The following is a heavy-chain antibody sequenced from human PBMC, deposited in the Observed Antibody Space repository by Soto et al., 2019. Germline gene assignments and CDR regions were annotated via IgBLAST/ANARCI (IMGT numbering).Heavy chain of an antibody. D-gene: IGHD6-19*01. CDR2: IYYSGST. Sequence: SETLSLTCSASGGSINSSSYFWGWVRQPPGKGLEWIGSIYYSGSTYYNPSLRSRVTISVDTSKNQFSLKLSSVTAADTAVFYCARHYSSGSRNWFDPWGQGTLVTVSS. CDR3: ARHYSSGSRNWFDP. V-gene: IGHV4-39*01. J-gene: IGHJ5*02. CDR1: GGSINSSSYF.